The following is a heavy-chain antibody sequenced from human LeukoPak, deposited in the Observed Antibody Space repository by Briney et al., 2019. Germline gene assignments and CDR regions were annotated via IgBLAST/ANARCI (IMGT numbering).Heavy chain of an antibody. V-gene: IGHV1-69*06. D-gene: IGHD4-17*01. J-gene: IGHJ4*02. CDR1: RGTFSSYA. Sequence: VASVKVSCKASRGTFSSYAICWVRQAPGQGLEWLGRIIPIFGTPNYAQKLQGRVTITADKSTSTAYMELSSLRYDDTAVYYCARDSYDGDYINYWGQGTLVTVSS. CDR3: ARDSYDGDYINY. CDR2: IIPIFGTP.